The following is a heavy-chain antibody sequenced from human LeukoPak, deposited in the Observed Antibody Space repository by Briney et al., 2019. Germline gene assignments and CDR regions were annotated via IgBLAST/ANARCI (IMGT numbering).Heavy chain of an antibody. Sequence: SVKVSCKASGFTFTSSAVQWVRQARGQRLEWIGWIVVGSGNTNYAQKFQERVTITRDTSTSTVYMELSSLRSEDTAVYYCARGAPVVVPSDYGPGYFRLWGQGTLVTVSS. CDR2: IVVGSGNT. V-gene: IGHV1-58*01. J-gene: IGHJ1*01. CDR1: GFTFTSSA. D-gene: IGHD2-15*01. CDR3: ARGAPVVVPSDYGPGYFRL.